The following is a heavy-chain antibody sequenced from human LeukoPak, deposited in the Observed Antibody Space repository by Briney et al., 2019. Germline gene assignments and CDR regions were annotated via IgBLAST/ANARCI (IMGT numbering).Heavy chain of an antibody. CDR3: AREGGVPGTQDYYYYGMDV. CDR2: TYYTSKWYN. Sequence: SQTLSLTCAISGESVSSNSAAWNWLRQSPSGGLEWLGRTYYTSKWYNDYAVSVKSRITINPDTSKNQFSLQLNSVTPEDTAVYYCAREGGVPGTQDYYYYGMDVWGQGTTVTVSS. CDR1: GESVSSNSAA. J-gene: IGHJ6*02. D-gene: IGHD6-19*01. V-gene: IGHV6-1*01.